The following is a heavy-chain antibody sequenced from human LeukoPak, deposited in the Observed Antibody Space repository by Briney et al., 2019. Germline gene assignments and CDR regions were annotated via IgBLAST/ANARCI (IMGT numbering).Heavy chain of an antibody. CDR1: GFTFSSYA. CDR2: ISGSGGTT. D-gene: IGHD3-9*01. V-gene: IGHV3-23*01. Sequence: PGGSLRLSCAASGFTFSSYAMSWVRQTPGKGLEWVSAISGSGGTTYYSDSVKGRFTISRDNSKNTLYLQMNSLRAEDTALYYCARDGPQQVDWLVGYFDYWGQGTLVTVSS. J-gene: IGHJ4*02. CDR3: ARDGPQQVDWLVGYFDY.